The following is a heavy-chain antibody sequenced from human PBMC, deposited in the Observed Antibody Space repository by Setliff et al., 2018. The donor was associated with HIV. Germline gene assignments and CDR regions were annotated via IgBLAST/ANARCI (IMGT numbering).Heavy chain of an antibody. Sequence: ASVKVSCKASGYSFTKYGIQWVRQAPGQRLEWMGLINAANGDTKYSQKFQARLTFTRDTSASTAYMELSSLRPEDTAVYYCASVSRNYYGSGSGYYYYGMDVWGQGTTVTVSS. CDR3: ASVSRNYYGSGSGYYYYGMDV. CDR2: INAANGDT. D-gene: IGHD3-10*01. J-gene: IGHJ6*02. V-gene: IGHV1-3*01. CDR1: GYSFTKYG.